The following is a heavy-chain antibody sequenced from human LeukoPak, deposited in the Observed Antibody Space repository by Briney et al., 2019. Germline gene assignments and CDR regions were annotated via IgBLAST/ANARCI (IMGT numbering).Heavy chain of an antibody. J-gene: IGHJ4*02. CDR2: ISGSGGST. Sequence: GGSLRLSCAASGFTFSSYAMHWVRQAPGKGLEWVSGISGSGGSTHYADSVKGRFTISRDNSKNTLYLQVNSLRVEDTALYYCAKDRSIAVASTTAFDYWGQGTLVTVSS. CDR3: AKDRSIAVASTTAFDY. V-gene: IGHV3-23*01. CDR1: GFTFSSYA. D-gene: IGHD6-19*01.